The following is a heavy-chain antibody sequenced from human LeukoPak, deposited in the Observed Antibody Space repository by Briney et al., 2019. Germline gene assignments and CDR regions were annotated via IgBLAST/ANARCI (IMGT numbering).Heavy chain of an antibody. V-gene: IGHV1-69*06. CDR1: GGTFSSYA. CDR3: GSGGYYKSLDY. D-gene: IGHD3-10*01. J-gene: IGHJ4*02. Sequence: GASVKVSCKASGGTFSSYAISWVRQAPGQGLEWMGGIIPIFGTANYAQKFQGRVTITADKSTSTAYMELNSLRSEDTAVYYCGSGGYYKSLDYWGQGTLVTVSS. CDR2: IIPIFGTA.